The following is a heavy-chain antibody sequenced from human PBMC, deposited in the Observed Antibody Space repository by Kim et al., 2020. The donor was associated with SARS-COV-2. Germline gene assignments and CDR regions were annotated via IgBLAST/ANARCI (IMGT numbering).Heavy chain of an antibody. V-gene: IGHV3-7*01. J-gene: IGHJ1*01. CDR1: GFTFSSYW. CDR2: IREDGSQK. CDR3: ARGGLPIY. Sequence: GGSLRLSCAASGFTFSSYWMSWVRQAPGKGLEWVANIREDGSQKYYVDSVKGRFTISRDSAKNSRYLQMNSLRVEDTAVYYCARGGLPIYWGQGTLVTVS.